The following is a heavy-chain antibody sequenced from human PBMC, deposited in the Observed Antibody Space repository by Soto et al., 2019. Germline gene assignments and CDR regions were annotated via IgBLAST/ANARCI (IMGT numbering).Heavy chain of an antibody. V-gene: IGHV4-30-4*01. CDR3: ARADWVRGVITLDY. CDR2: IYYSGST. Sequence: QVQLQESGPGLVKPSQTLSLTCTVSGGSISSGDYYWRWIRQPPGKGLEWIGYIYYSGSTYYNPFLKRRVTISVDTYKNQFSLKLSSVTAADTAVYYCARADWVRGVITLDYWGQGTLVTVSS. D-gene: IGHD3-10*01. J-gene: IGHJ4*02. CDR1: GGSISSGDYY.